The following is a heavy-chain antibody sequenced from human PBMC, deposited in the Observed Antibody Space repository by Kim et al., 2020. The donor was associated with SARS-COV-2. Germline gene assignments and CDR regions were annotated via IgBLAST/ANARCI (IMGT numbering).Heavy chain of an antibody. V-gene: IGHV3-23*01. CDR1: GFTFSSYA. D-gene: IGHD1-26*01. CDR3: AKGLRSKWDYFDY. Sequence: GGSLRLSCAPSGFTFSSYAMSWVRQAPGKGLEWVSAIFGSGGNTYYADSVKGRFTISRDNSKSTLYLQMNSLRAEDTAVYYCAKGLRSKWDYFDYWGQGTLVTVS. J-gene: IGHJ4*02. CDR2: IFGSGGNT.